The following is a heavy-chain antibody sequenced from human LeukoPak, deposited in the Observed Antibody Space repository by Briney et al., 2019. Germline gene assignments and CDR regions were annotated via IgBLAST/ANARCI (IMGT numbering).Heavy chain of an antibody. CDR3: ARLGSQMFIDY. Sequence: GESLKISCKGPGYSFTNYWIGWVRQLPGKGLERMGIIYPGDSDTRYSPSFQGQVTISVDKSISTAYLQWSSLKASDTAMYYCARLGSQMFIDYWGQGTLVTVSS. V-gene: IGHV5-51*01. CDR2: IYPGDSDT. CDR1: GYSFTNYW. D-gene: IGHD1-26*01. J-gene: IGHJ4*02.